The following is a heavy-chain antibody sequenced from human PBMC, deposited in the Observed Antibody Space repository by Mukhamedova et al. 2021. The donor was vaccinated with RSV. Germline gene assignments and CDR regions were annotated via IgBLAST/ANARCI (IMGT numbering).Heavy chain of an antibody. V-gene: IGHV4-39*07. J-gene: IGHJ4*02. Sequence: STYYNPSLKSRVTISVDTSKNQFSLKLSSVTAADTAVYYCARAHPAPSGSYGEWGQGTLVTVSS. D-gene: IGHD3-10*01. CDR3: ARAHPAPSGSYGE. CDR2: ST.